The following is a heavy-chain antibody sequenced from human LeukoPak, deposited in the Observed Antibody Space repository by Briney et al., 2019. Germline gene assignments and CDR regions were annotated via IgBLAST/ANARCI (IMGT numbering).Heavy chain of an antibody. CDR2: ISFHGTDS. Sequence: GGSLEPPLPPSDFTFITYAIPGAAQPPGKGRGGGPFISFHGTDSFYADSVKGRFTISRDNSKNTLYLQMNSLRAEDTAVYYCAKDPLPQTVEIIQFDYWGQGTLVTVSS. CDR3: AKDPLPQTVEIIQFDY. J-gene: IGHJ4*02. D-gene: IGHD5-24*01. CDR1: DFTFITYA. V-gene: IGHV3-30*04.